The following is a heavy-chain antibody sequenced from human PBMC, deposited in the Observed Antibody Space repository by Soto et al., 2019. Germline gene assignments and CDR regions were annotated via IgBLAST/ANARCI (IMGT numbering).Heavy chain of an antibody. J-gene: IGHJ4*02. D-gene: IGHD5-12*01. Sequence: QVQLVQSGAEVKKPGASVKVSCKTSGYTFSNYGISWVRQAPGQGLEWMAWISAYTGNTNFAQWFQGRVTMTTDTSTSTAYMELRSLRSDDTAVYYCARDTPASGVATLDFWSQGSLVTVSS. CDR3: ARDTPASGVATLDF. V-gene: IGHV1-18*01. CDR2: ISAYTGNT. CDR1: GYTFSNYG.